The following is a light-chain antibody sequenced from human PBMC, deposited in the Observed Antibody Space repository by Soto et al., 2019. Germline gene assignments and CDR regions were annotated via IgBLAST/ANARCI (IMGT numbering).Light chain of an antibody. Sequence: DIQMTQSPSTLSASVGDRVSITCRASQSLSIWLAWYQQRPGKAPKLLIYKASTLQSGVPSIFSGSVSGTEFTLTITSQQPDDFATYYCHQYNRFPRTFGQGTKVEFK. CDR2: KAS. J-gene: IGKJ1*01. CDR1: QSLSIW. V-gene: IGKV1-5*03. CDR3: HQYNRFPRT.